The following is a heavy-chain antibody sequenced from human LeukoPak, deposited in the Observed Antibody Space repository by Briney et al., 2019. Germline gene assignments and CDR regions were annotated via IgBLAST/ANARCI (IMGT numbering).Heavy chain of an antibody. CDR3: ARDGEVRQGHCTTTSCPVDY. Sequence: ASVKVSCKASGYTFTAYSMHWVRQAPGQGLEYMGWINPNSGDTNYAQKFQGRVTMTRDTSMSTAYMELSGLRFDDTAVYYCARDGEVRQGHCTTTSCPVDYWGQGTLITVSS. CDR1: GYTFTAYS. D-gene: IGHD2-2*01. V-gene: IGHV1-2*02. J-gene: IGHJ4*02. CDR2: INPNSGDT.